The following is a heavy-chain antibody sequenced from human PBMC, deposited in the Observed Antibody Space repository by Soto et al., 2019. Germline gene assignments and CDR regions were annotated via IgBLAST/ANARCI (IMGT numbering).Heavy chain of an antibody. J-gene: IGHJ4*02. D-gene: IGHD2-8*01. V-gene: IGHV4-31*03. CDR3: ARGSSMVYAIALPFYFDY. CDR1: GGSISSGGYY. CDR2: IYYSGST. Sequence: QVQLQESGPGLVKPSQTLSLTCTVSGGSISSGGYYWSWIRQHPRKGLEWIGYIYYSGSTYNNLSLKSRATISVDTSKNQFSLKLSSVTAADTAVYYCARGSSMVYAIALPFYFDYWGQGTLVTVSS.